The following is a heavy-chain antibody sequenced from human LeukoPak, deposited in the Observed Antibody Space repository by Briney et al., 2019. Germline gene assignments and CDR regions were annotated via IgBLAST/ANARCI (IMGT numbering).Heavy chain of an antibody. CDR3: KRAEGLGPGAHFDQ. CDR1: GFSFSRFY. J-gene: IGHJ4*02. V-gene: IGHV3-11*01. CDR2: IPTSGISV. Sequence: GGSLRLSCAASGFSFSRFYMSWVRQTPGKALEWISYIPTSGISVQYADSVRGRFTASRDDAMNSLHLQMDSLRVEEKAVYHCKRAEGLGPGAHFDQWGQGALVIVSS.